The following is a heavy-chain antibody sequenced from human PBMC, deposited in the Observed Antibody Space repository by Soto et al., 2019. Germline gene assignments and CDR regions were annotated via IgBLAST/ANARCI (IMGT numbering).Heavy chain of an antibody. Sequence: QVQLVQSGAEVKKPGASVKVSCKASGYTFTHYGITWVRQAPGQGLEWMGWINRFSGDTNYPQKLQGRLTMTKDTSTNTVYMELRNLRSDDTAVYYCARDLHSGGKYWYFAIWGRGTLVTVSS. V-gene: IGHV1-18*01. J-gene: IGHJ2*01. CDR2: INRFSGDT. D-gene: IGHD2-15*01. CDR3: ARDLHSGGKYWYFAI. CDR1: GYTFTHYG.